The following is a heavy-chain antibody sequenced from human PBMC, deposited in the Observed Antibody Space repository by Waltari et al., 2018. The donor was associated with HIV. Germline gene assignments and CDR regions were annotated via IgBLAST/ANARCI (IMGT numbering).Heavy chain of an antibody. D-gene: IGHD1-20*01. CDR3: ARDYNWNRWGYFDL. CDR2: IKQDGSEK. V-gene: IGHV3-7*01. Sequence: EVQLVESGGGLVQPGGSLRLSCAASGFPFSSYWMSWVRQAPGKGLEWVGNIKQDGSEKDCMDSVKGRFTSARDKAKNSLYLQMNSLRAEETAVYYGARDYNWNRWGYFDLWGRGTLVTVSS. CDR1: GFPFSSYW. J-gene: IGHJ2*01.